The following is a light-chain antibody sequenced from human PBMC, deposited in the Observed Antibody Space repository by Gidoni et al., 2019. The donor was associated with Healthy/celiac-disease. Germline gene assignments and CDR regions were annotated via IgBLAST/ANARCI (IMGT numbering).Light chain of an antibody. CDR3: MRGTHWPTWT. J-gene: IGKJ1*01. CDR2: KVS. V-gene: IGKV2-30*02. CDR1: QSRVHSDGNTY. Sequence: DVVMTQSPLSLPVTLGQPASISCRPSQSRVHSDGNTYLNWFQQRPGQSQRRLIYKVSNRDSGVPDRVSGSGSGTDFTLKISRVEAEDVGVYYYMRGTHWPTWTFXXXTKVEIK.